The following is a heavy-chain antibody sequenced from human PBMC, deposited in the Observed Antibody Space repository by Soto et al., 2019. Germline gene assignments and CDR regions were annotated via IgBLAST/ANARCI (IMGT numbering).Heavy chain of an antibody. CDR2: IYYSGST. Sequence: SETLSLTCTVSGGSVSSGRYDWGWIRQPPGKGLEWIGSIYYSGSTNYNPSLKSRVTISVDTSKNQFSLKLSSVTAADTAVYYCARHGTYCGGDCHDAFDIWGQGTMVTVSS. CDR3: ARHGTYCGGDCHDAFDI. J-gene: IGHJ3*02. CDR1: GGSVSSGRYD. V-gene: IGHV4-39*01. D-gene: IGHD2-21*01.